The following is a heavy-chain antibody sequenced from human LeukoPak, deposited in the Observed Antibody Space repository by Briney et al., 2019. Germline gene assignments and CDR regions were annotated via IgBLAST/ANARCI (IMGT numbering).Heavy chain of an antibody. J-gene: IGHJ3*01. CDR1: GDSISIYY. Sequence: SETLSLTCSVSGDSISIYYWSWIRQPPGQGLEWIGYIYYSGSTNYNPSLKSRVTLSVDTSKNQFSLNLSSVTAADTAVYYCARDRPPNYYDSSGYYYEYWGQGTMVTVSS. D-gene: IGHD3-22*01. CDR3: ARDRPPNYYDSSGYYYEY. CDR2: IYYSGST. V-gene: IGHV4-59*01.